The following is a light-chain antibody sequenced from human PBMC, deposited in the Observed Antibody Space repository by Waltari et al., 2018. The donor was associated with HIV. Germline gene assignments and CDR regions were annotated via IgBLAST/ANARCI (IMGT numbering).Light chain of an antibody. CDR1: QSILYNSNNKNY. J-gene: IGKJ5*01. Sequence: DIVMTQSPDALAVSLGERAALNCTSSQSILYNSNNKNYLVWYQQRPGQPPKVLISWASTRESGVPDRFSGSGSGTHFTLAINGLQAEDVVVYYCQQYYSIPITFGQGTRLDIK. V-gene: IGKV4-1*01. CDR3: QQYYSIPIT. CDR2: WAS.